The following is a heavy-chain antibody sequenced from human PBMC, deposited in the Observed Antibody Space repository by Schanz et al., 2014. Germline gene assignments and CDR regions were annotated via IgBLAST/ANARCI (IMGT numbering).Heavy chain of an antibody. J-gene: IGHJ3*02. D-gene: IGHD2-21*01. Sequence: QVQLVQSGAEVKKPGASVKVSCEASGYTFTSYYIHWFRQAPGQGLEWMGRINPSVGNTNYAQKCRGRVTMARDTSTSSVYMERRRPRAADPSVYVCARGPSAGDFDTWGQGTMVTVSS. CDR2: INPSVGNT. V-gene: IGHV1-46*03. CDR3: ARGPSAGDFDT. CDR1: GYTFTSYY.